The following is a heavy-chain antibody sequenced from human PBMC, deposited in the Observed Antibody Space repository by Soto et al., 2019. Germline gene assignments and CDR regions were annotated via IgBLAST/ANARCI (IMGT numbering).Heavy chain of an antibody. CDR3: ARSGAYSSSQFGLDV. CDR2: IVTVFGTA. J-gene: IGHJ6*02. D-gene: IGHD6-13*01. V-gene: IGHV1-69*01. CDR1: GGSRNYNA. Sequence: QGQLVQSGADVKKPGSSVKVSCKASGGSRNYNAFSWVRQAPGQGLEWMGGIVTVFGTANHAQKFQGRVTITADDSTSSVYMELSSMTSEDTAVYYCARSGAYSSSQFGLDVWGQGTTVTVSS.